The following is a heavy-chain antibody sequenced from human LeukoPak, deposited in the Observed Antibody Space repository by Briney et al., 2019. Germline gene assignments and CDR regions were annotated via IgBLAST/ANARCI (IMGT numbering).Heavy chain of an antibody. CDR3: AIAAAGTTHFDY. CDR1: GGSISSYY. CDR2: IYTSGST. V-gene: IGHV4-4*09. J-gene: IGHJ4*02. D-gene: IGHD6-13*01. Sequence: SETLSLTCTVSGGSISSYYWSWTRQPPGKGLEWIGYIYTSGSTNYNPSLKSRVTISVDTSKNQFSLKLSSVTAADTAVYYCAIAAAGTTHFDYWGQGTLVTVSS.